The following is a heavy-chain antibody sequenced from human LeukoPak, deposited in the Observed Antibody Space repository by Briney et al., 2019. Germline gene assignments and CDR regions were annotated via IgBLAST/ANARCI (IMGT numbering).Heavy chain of an antibody. D-gene: IGHD6-13*01. CDR2: IIPIFGTA. V-gene: IGHV1-69*05. CDR3: ARVGGAAAVVY. CDR1: GGTFSSYA. J-gene: IGHJ4*02. Sequence: ASVTVSCKSSGGTFSSYAISWVRPAPGQGLEWMGGIIPIFGTANYAQKFQGRVTITTDESTSTAYMELSSLRSEDTAVYYCARVGGAAAVVYWGQGTLVTVSS.